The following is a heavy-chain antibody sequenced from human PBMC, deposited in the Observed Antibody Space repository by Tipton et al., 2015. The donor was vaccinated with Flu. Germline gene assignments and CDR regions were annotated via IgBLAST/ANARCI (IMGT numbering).Heavy chain of an antibody. Sequence: TLSLTCSVSGYSIRSAYYWGWVRRPPGKGLEWIGTIHHSETTYYNPSLKSRLTISVDTSKNQFSLRLSSVTAADTAVYYCARHTGDSVRGVIDYWGQGTLVTVSS. CDR3: ARHTGDSVRGVIDY. J-gene: IGHJ4*02. D-gene: IGHD3-10*02. CDR2: IHHSETT. CDR1: GYSIRSAYY. V-gene: IGHV4-38-2*01.